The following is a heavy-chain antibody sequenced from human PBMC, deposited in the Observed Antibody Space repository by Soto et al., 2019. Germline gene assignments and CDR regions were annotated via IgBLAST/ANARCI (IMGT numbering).Heavy chain of an antibody. D-gene: IGHD6-19*01. V-gene: IGHV1-18*04. CDR2: INPKNGST. Sequence: ASVKVSCKASGYTFTSYYMRWVRQAPGQGLEWMGRINPKNGSTSYAQKLQGRVTMTTDTSTSTAYMELRSLRSDDTAVYYCARDDGIAVAGTPSKNWGQGTLVTVSS. CDR3: ARDDGIAVAGTPSKN. CDR1: GYTFTSYY. J-gene: IGHJ4*02.